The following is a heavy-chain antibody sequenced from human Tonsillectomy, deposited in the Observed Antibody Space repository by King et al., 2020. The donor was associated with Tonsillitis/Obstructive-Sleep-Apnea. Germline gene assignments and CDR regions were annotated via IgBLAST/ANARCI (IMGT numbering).Heavy chain of an antibody. V-gene: IGHV1-69*01. Sequence: QLVQSGAEVKKPGSSVKVSCKASGGTFSSYAISWVRQAPEQGLKWMGGIIPIFGTANYAQKFHGRVTITADESTSTAYMVLSSLRSEDTAVYYCARQVAVAGTNYYGMDVWGQGTTVTVSS. J-gene: IGHJ6*02. CDR2: IIPIFGTA. D-gene: IGHD6-19*01. CDR1: GGTFSSYA. CDR3: ARQVAVAGTNYYGMDV.